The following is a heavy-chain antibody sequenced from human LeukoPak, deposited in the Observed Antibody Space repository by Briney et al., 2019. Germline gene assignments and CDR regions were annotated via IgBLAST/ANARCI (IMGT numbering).Heavy chain of an antibody. Sequence: ASVKVSCKASGYTFTSYAMHWVRQAPGQRLEWMGWISAYNGNTNYAQKLQGRVTMTTDTSTSTAYMELRSLRSDDTAVYYCARGGGDIVATRGHYYFDYWGQGTLVTVSS. CDR1: GYTFTSYA. J-gene: IGHJ4*02. D-gene: IGHD5-12*01. V-gene: IGHV1-18*01. CDR2: ISAYNGNT. CDR3: ARGGGDIVATRGHYYFDY.